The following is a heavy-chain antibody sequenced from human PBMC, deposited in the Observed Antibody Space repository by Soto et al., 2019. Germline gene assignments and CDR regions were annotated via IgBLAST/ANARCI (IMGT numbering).Heavy chain of an antibody. CDR2: IWYHGIDQ. CDR1: GFTFSRQA. J-gene: IGHJ4*02. CDR3: ATGFLGLCTGGNCPLDY. D-gene: IGHD2-15*01. V-gene: IGHV3-33*01. Sequence: QVQLVESGGGVVQPERSLRLSCAASGFTFSRQAMHWVRQAPGRGLEWVAVIWYHGIDQYYADSVKGRVTISRDNSKNTVYLQMTGLRAEDTAVYYCATGFLGLCTGGNCPLDYWCQGTLVTVSS.